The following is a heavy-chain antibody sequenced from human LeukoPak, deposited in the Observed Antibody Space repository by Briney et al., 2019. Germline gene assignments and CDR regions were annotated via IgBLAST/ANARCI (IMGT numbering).Heavy chain of an antibody. CDR1: GFTFSTYA. Sequence: GGSLRLSCAASGFTFSTYAMSWVRQAPGKGLEWVSALASGASPSYADSVKGRFTISRDNSKNTLYLQLNSLTAEDTAVYYCARQLGYCSSGNCHFDSWGQGTLVTVSS. CDR3: ARQLGYCSSGNCHFDS. V-gene: IGHV3-23*01. J-gene: IGHJ4*02. CDR2: LASGASP. D-gene: IGHD2-2*01.